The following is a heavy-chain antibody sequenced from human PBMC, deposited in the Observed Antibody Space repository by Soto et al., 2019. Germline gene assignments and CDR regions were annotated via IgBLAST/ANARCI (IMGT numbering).Heavy chain of an antibody. CDR1: GLTFSDYY. Sequence: GGSLRLSCAASGLTFSDYYMSWIRQAPGKGLEWVSYITISGSYTKYADSVQGRFTISRDNAENSLYLQMNSLRAEDTAVYYCARELDGIDVWGQGTTVTVSS. V-gene: IGHV3-11*05. CDR2: ITISGSYT. J-gene: IGHJ6*02. CDR3: ARELDGIDV.